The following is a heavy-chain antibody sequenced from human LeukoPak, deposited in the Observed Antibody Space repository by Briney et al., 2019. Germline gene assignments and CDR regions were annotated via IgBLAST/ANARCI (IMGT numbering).Heavy chain of an antibody. D-gene: IGHD3-10*01. CDR1: GFTFSSYN. V-gene: IGHV3-21*04. J-gene: IGHJ1*01. CDR3: VGGITMFQR. Sequence: GGSLRLSCAASGFTFSSYNMNWVRQAPGKGLEWVSSISGISSYIYYADSVKGRFTISRGNAKNSLYLEMNSLRAEDTAFYYCVGGITMFQRWGQGTLVTVSS. CDR2: ISGISSYI.